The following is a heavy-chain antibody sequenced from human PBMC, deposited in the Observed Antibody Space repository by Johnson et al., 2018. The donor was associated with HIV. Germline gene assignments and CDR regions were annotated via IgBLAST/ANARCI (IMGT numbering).Heavy chain of an antibody. D-gene: IGHD3-16*01. V-gene: IGHV3-66*02. CDR2: VSSGGTS. CDR1: GFTISGFY. CDR3: VRDDRPDGFDI. Sequence: MLLVESGGGLVQPGGSLRLSCAASGFTISGFYMSWVRQAPGKVPEWLSVVSSGGTSYYADSVRGRFTVSRDNSKNTLYLQMSSLRAEDTALYYCVRDDRPDGFDIWGQGTMATVSS. J-gene: IGHJ3*02.